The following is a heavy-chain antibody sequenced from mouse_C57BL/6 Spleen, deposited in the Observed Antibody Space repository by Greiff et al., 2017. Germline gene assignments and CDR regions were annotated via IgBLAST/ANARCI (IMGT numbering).Heavy chain of an antibody. CDR3: ARPYYGSSYWYFDV. J-gene: IGHJ1*03. Sequence: QVQLKQSGAELVRPGSSVKLSCKASGYTFSSYWMHWVKQRPIQGLEWIGNIDPSDSETHYNQKFKDKATLTVDKSSSTAYMQLSSLTSEDSAVYYCARPYYGSSYWYFDVWGTGTTVTVSS. CDR1: GYTFSSYW. D-gene: IGHD1-1*01. V-gene: IGHV1-52*01. CDR2: IDPSDSET.